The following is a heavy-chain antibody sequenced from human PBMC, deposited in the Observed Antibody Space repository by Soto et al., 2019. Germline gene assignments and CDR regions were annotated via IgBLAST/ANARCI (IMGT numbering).Heavy chain of an antibody. CDR1: GFTFSNAW. CDR3: TTDKDYGDYVREGYGMDV. D-gene: IGHD4-17*01. CDR2: IKSKTDGGTT. J-gene: IGHJ6*02. Sequence: PGGSLRLSCAASGFTFSNAWMNWVLQAPGKGLEWVGRIKSKTDGGTTDYAAPVKGRFTISRDDSKNTLYLQMNSLKTEDTAVYYRTTDKDYGDYVREGYGMDVWGQGTTVTVSS. V-gene: IGHV3-15*07.